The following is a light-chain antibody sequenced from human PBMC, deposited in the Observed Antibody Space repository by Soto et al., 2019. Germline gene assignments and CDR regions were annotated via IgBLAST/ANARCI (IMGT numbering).Light chain of an antibody. Sequence: EIGLTQSQGTLSLYPGERASLSCRASQSVSSSYLAWYQQKPCQAPRLLIYGASSRASGIPDRFSGSGAGTDCTLTISRLEPEDFAVYYCQQYGSSPRTFGQGTKLEIK. CDR1: QSVSSSY. CDR2: GAS. CDR3: QQYGSSPRT. V-gene: IGKV3-20*01. J-gene: IGKJ2*01.